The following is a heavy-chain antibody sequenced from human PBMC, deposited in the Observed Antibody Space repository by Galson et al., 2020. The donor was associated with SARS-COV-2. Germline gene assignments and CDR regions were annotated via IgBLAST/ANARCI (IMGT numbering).Heavy chain of an antibody. Sequence: ASVKVSCKFSGYTLTELSMHWVRQAPGKGLEWMGGFDPEDGETIYAQKFQGRVTMTEDTSTDTAYMELSSLRSEDTAVYYCATSSPVVSYWFDPWGQGTLVTVSS. CDR2: FDPEDGET. CDR3: ATSSPVVSYWFDP. CDR1: GYTLTELS. J-gene: IGHJ5*02. V-gene: IGHV1-24*01. D-gene: IGHD2-2*01.